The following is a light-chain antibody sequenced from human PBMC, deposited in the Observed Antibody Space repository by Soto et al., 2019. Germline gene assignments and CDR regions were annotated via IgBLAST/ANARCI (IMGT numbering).Light chain of an antibody. Sequence: EIVMTQSPATLSVSPGERATLSCRASQSVSSTLAWYQPKPGQAPRLLLYGAYTRATGIPARFRGSGSGTEFTLTISSLQSEDVAVYYCQQYNNWPPLTFGGGTKVEIK. CDR3: QQYNNWPPLT. V-gene: IGKV3-15*01. CDR2: GAY. J-gene: IGKJ4*01. CDR1: QSVSST.